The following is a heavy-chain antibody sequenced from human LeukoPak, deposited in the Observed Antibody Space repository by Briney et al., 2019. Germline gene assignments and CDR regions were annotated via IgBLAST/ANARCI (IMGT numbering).Heavy chain of an antibody. CDR1: GFTVSINS. J-gene: IGHJ4*02. CDR2: IFPSGGEI. CDR3: ARDSRAVAADFDY. Sequence: GGSLRLSCTVSGFTVSINSMSWVRQPPGKGLEWVSSIFPSGGEIHYADSVRGRFTISRDNSKSTLSLQMNSLRAEDTAEYFCARDSRAVAADFDYWGQGTLVTVSS. D-gene: IGHD6-19*01. V-gene: IGHV3-66*01.